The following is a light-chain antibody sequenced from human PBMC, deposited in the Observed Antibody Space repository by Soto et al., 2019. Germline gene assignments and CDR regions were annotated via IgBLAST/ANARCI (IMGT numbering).Light chain of an antibody. V-gene: IGKV1-8*01. CDR2: AAS. CDR3: QQYYSYPIT. J-gene: IGKJ5*01. Sequence: AIRMTQSPSSFSASTGDRVTITCRASQGISSYLAWYQQKPGKAPKLLIYAASTLQSGVPSRFSGSGSGTDFTLPMSRLKSEAFATYYCQQYYSYPITFGQGTRLEIK. CDR1: QGISSY.